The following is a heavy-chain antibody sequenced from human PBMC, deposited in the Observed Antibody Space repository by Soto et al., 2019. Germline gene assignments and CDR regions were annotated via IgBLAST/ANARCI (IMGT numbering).Heavy chain of an antibody. CDR3: ARDWEVPDYDFWSGYYKGPFDC. CDR1: GFTFSSYG. Sequence: QVQLVESGGGVVQPGRSLRLSCAASGFTFSSYGMHWVRQAPGKGLEWVAVIWYDGSNKYYADSVKGRFTISRDNSKNTLYLQMNSLRAEDTAVYYCARDWEVPDYDFWSGYYKGPFDCWGQGTLVTVSS. V-gene: IGHV3-33*01. CDR2: IWYDGSNK. J-gene: IGHJ4*02. D-gene: IGHD3-3*01.